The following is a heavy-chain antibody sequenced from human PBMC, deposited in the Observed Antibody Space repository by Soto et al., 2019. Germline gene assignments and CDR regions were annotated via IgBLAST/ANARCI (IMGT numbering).Heavy chain of an antibody. V-gene: IGHV5-51*01. D-gene: IGHD1-26*01. J-gene: IGHJ6*02. Sequence: GESLKISCKVSGDSFTSFWIGWVRQMPGKGLEWLGSIYPGDSDTRYSPSFQGQVTISADKSISTAYLQWSSLKASDTAMYYCARHQMGATYYYYYGMDVWGQGTTVTVSS. CDR1: GDSFTSFW. CDR2: IYPGDSDT. CDR3: ARHQMGATYYYYYGMDV.